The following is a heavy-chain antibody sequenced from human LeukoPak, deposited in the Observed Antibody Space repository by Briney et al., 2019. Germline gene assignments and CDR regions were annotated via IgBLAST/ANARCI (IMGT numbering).Heavy chain of an antibody. V-gene: IGHV1-24*01. J-gene: IGHJ4*02. D-gene: IGHD1-26*01. CDR2: FDPEDGET. CDR3: ARSTTTIDY. Sequence: ASVKVSCKVSGYTLTELSMHWVRQAPGKGPEWMGGFDPEDGETIYAQKFQGRVTMTSDTSTSTVYMELSSLRSEDTAVYYCARSTTTIDYWGQGTLVTVSS. CDR1: GYTLTELS.